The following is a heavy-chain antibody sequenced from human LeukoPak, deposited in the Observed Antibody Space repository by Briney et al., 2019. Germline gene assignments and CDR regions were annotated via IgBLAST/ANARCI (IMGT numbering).Heavy chain of an antibody. Sequence: GGSLRLSCAASGFTFSSHWMHWVRQAPEKGLVGVSHINADGSATYYAASVKGRFTISRDNARNTLCLQMHSLTAEDTGVYYCVRGALRDCSYTSCTRGNWFDPWGQGTLVTVSS. D-gene: IGHD2-2*01. J-gene: IGHJ5*02. CDR3: VRGALRDCSYTSCTRGNWFDP. CDR1: GFTFSSHW. CDR2: INADGSAT. V-gene: IGHV3-74*01.